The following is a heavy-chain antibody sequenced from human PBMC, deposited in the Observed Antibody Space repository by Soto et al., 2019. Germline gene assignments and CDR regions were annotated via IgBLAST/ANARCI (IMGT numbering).Heavy chain of an antibody. D-gene: IGHD4-17*01. CDR1: GYTFTSYG. J-gene: IGHJ4*02. V-gene: IGHV1-18*01. CDR2: ISAYNGNT. Sequence: ASVTVSCKASGYTFTSYGIIWVRQAPGQGLEWMGWISAYNGNTNYAQKLQGRVTMTTDTSTSTAYMELRSLRSDDTAVYYCASVPDYGDYEYGYWGQGTLVTVSS. CDR3: ASVPDYGDYEYGY.